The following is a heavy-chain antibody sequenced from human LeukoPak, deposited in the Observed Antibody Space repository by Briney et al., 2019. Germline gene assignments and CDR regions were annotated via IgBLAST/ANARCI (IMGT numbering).Heavy chain of an antibody. V-gene: IGHV4-59*08. J-gene: IGHJ4*02. D-gene: IGHD3-3*01. CDR3: AASNYDFWSGSTGY. CDR2: IYYSGST. Sequence: SETLSLTCTVSGGSISSYYWSWIRQPPGKGLEWIGYIYYSGSTNYNPSLKSRVTISVDTSKNQFSLKLSSVTAADTAVYYCAASNYDFWSGSTGYWGQGTLVTVSS. CDR1: GGSISSYY.